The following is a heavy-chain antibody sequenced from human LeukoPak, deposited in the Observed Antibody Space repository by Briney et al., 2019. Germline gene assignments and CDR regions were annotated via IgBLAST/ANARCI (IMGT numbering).Heavy chain of an antibody. V-gene: IGHV3-21*01. D-gene: IGHD5-12*01. J-gene: IGHJ4*02. CDR3: ATATTRGYSGFAGG. CDR2: ISTGSSYI. Sequence: GGSLRLSCAASGFTFSTYRFNWVRQAPGKGLEWVSSISTGSSYIYYADSVKGRFTISRDNAKNSLYLQMNSLRAEDTAVYYCATATTRGYSGFAGGWGQGTLVTVSS. CDR1: GFTFSTYR.